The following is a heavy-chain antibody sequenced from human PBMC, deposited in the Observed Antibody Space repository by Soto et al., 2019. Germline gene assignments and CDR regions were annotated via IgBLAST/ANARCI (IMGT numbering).Heavy chain of an antibody. CDR1: GYTFTSYG. Sequence: QFQLVQSGAEVKKPGASVKVSCKASGYTFTSYGISWVRQAPGQGLEWMGWISAYNGNTNYAQKLQGRVTMNTDTSTSTAYMEMRSLRSDDTAVYYCASSLLVGYGLEGESDWGQGTLVTVSS. V-gene: IGHV1-18*01. CDR2: ISAYNGNT. J-gene: IGHJ4*02. D-gene: IGHD5-18*01. CDR3: ASSLLVGYGLEGESD.